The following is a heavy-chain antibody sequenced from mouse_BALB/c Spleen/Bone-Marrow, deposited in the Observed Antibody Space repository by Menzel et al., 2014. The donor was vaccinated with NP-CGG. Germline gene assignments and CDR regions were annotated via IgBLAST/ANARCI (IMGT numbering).Heavy chain of an antibody. CDR3: ARHYYGSSYWYFDV. CDR1: GFSLTSYG. J-gene: IGHJ1*01. Sequence: QVQLKESGPGLVAPSQSLSITCTISGFSLTSYGVHWVRQPPGKGLEWRVVIWSDGSTTYNSALKSRLSISKDNSKSQVFLKMNSLQTDDTAMYYCARHYYGSSYWYFDVWGAGTTVTVSS. D-gene: IGHD1-1*01. CDR2: IWSDGST. V-gene: IGHV2-6-1*01.